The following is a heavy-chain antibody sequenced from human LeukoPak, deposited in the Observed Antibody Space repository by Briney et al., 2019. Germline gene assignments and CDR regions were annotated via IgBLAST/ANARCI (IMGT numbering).Heavy chain of an antibody. CDR2: IYSGGST. CDR1: GLTVSKNY. V-gene: IGHV3-53*01. CDR3: ARVGGH. D-gene: IGHD3-10*01. Sequence: PGGSLRLSCAASGLTVSKNYMSWVRQAPGKGLESVSVIYSGGSTYYADSVRGRFTISRDNSKNTLYLQMNSLRVEDTAVYYCARVGGHWGQGTLVTVSP. J-gene: IGHJ4*02.